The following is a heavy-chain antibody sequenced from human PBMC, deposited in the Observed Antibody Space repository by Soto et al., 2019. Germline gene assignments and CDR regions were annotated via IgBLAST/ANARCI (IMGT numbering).Heavy chain of an antibody. CDR3: ARARGYGLLWFGESSSFDY. Sequence: QVQLVQSGAEVKKPGASVKVSCKASGYTFTSYAMHWVRQAPGQRLEWMGWINAGNGNTKYSQKFQGRVTITRDTSALTAYMERSSLRSEDTAVYYCARARGYGLLWFGESSSFDYWGQGTLVTVSS. J-gene: IGHJ4*02. CDR1: GYTFTSYA. CDR2: INAGNGNT. V-gene: IGHV1-3*01. D-gene: IGHD3-10*01.